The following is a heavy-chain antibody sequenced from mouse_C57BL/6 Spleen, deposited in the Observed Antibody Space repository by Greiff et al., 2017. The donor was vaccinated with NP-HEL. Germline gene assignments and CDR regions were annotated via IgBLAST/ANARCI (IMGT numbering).Heavy chain of an antibody. CDR1: GFTFSDYY. CDR3: ARRDEGAVDY. D-gene: IGHD3-3*01. Sequence: EVKVEESGGGLVQPGGSLKLSCAASGFTFSDYYMYWVRQTPEKRLEWVAYISNGGGSTYYLDTVKGRFTISRDNAKNTLYLQMSRLKSEDTAMYYCARRDEGAVDYWGQGTTLTVSS. CDR2: ISNGGGST. V-gene: IGHV5-12*01. J-gene: IGHJ2*01.